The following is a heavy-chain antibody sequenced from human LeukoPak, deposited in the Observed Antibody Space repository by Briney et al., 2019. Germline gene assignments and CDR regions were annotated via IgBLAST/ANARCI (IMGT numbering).Heavy chain of an antibody. V-gene: IGHV1-18*01. CDR1: GYTFTSYG. CDR3: AREVGYCSSISCSGIDY. D-gene: IGHD2-2*01. J-gene: IGHJ4*02. CDR2: ISAYNGNT. Sequence: GASVKVSCKASGYTFTSYGISWVRQAPGQGLEWMGWISAYNGNTNYAQKLQGRVTMATDTSTSTAYMELRSLRSDDTAVYYCAREVGYCSSISCSGIDYWGQGTLVTVSS.